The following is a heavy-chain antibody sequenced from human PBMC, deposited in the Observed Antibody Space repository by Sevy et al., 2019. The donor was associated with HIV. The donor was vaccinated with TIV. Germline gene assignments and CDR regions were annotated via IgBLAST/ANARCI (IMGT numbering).Heavy chain of an antibody. CDR1: GFTFRDSY. J-gene: IGHJ4*02. D-gene: IGHD3-10*01. CDR3: ASDLRGITGLDY. CDR2: ISWDGDST. V-gene: IGHV3-43*01. Sequence: GGSLRLSCAASGFTFRDSYMHWVRQVPGKGLEWVSLISWDGDSTKYADSVKGRFIVSREGTKNFLYLQMNSLRTEDRAVYYCASDLRGITGLDYWGQGTLVTVSS.